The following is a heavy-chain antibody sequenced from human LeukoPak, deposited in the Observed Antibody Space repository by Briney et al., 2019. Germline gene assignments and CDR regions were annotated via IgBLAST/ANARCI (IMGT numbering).Heavy chain of an antibody. CDR2: IYYSGST. CDR1: GGSISSYY. D-gene: IGHD6-13*01. Sequence: ETLSLTCTVSGGSISSYYWSWIRQPPGKGLEWIGYIYYSGSTNYNPSLKSRVTISVDTSKNQFSLKLSSVTAADTAVYYCARGGGSSWGTNWFDPWGQGTLVTVSS. V-gene: IGHV4-59*01. CDR3: ARGGGSSWGTNWFDP. J-gene: IGHJ5*02.